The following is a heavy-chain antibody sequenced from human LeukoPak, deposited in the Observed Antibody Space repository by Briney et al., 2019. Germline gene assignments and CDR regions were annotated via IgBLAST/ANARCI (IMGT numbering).Heavy chain of an antibody. CDR1: GYSFTTYW. V-gene: IGHV5-51*01. J-gene: IGHJ4*02. Sequence: GEALEISCKASGYSFTTYWIGGVRQMPGRGLELMGIIYPSDSDTRYSPSFQGQVTISADKSSSTAYLQWTSLKASDTAMYYCTRQRIAVAGRPLGSGADYWGQGTLVTVSS. CDR2: IYPSDSDT. CDR3: TRQRIAVAGRPLGSGADY. D-gene: IGHD6-19*01.